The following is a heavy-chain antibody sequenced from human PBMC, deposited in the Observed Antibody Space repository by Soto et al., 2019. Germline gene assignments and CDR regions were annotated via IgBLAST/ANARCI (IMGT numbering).Heavy chain of an antibody. CDR1: GGSISSGGYY. D-gene: IGHD6-6*01. Sequence: SETLSLTCTVSGGSISSGGYYWSWIRQHSGKGLEWIGYIYYSGSTYYNPSLKSRVTISIDTSKNQFSLKLSSVTAADTAVYYCARDISSSSENNWFDPWGQGTLVTVSS. CDR3: ARDISSSSENNWFDP. V-gene: IGHV4-31*03. CDR2: IYYSGST. J-gene: IGHJ5*02.